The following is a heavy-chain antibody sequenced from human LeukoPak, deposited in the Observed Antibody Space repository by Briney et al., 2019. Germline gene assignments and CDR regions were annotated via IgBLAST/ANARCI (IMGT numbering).Heavy chain of an antibody. CDR2: IYSSGMT. V-gene: IGHV4-4*09. Sequence: SETLSLTCTVSGGSITTDCWIWIRQPPGKGLEWIAYIYSSGMTKYNPSLKSRGTISVDPSKNQLPLKLNSVTAADTAVYYCARRTPGPQLDEYVAYYFDLWGQGTLVTVSS. J-gene: IGHJ4*02. D-gene: IGHD3/OR15-3a*01. CDR1: GGSITTDC. CDR3: ARRTPGPQLDEYVAYYFDL.